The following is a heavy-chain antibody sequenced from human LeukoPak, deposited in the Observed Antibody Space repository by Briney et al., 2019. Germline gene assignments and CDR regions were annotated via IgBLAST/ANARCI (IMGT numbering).Heavy chain of an antibody. CDR3: AKAPVTSCRGAYCYPFDS. J-gene: IGHJ4*02. D-gene: IGHD2-21*01. Sequence: PGGSLRLSCAASGFTFSSYAMSWVRQAPGKGLEWVSAISGSGGSTYYADSVRGRFTISRDNPKNTLYLQMNSLRAEDAAVYFCAKAPVTSCRGAYCYPFDSWGQGTLVTVSS. V-gene: IGHV3-23*01. CDR2: ISGSGGST. CDR1: GFTFSSYA.